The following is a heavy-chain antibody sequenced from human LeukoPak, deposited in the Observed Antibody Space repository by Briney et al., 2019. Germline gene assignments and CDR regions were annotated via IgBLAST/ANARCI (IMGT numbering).Heavy chain of an antibody. CDR1: GFTFSSYS. CDR2: ISSSSGYI. CDR3: AKGKLDVDY. V-gene: IGHV3-21*01. J-gene: IGHJ4*02. D-gene: IGHD3-9*01. Sequence: NAGGSLRLSCAASGFTFSSYSMNWVRQAPGKGLEWVSYISSSSGYIYYADSVKGRFTISRDNAKNSLYLQMNSLRVEDTAVYYCAKGKLDVDYWGQGTLVTVSS.